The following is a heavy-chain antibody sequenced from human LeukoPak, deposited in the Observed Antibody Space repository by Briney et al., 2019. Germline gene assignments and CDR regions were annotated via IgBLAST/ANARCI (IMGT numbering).Heavy chain of an antibody. CDR3: ARRGPVGGGWGFDY. CDR1: GYTFTSYG. D-gene: IGHD6-19*01. V-gene: IGHV1-18*01. Sequence: ASVKVSCKASGYTFTSYGISWVRQAPGQGLEWMGWISGYYGNTDSAQNLQGRVTMTRDTCTSTAYMELRSLTSDDTAVYYCARRGPVGGGWGFDYWGQGTLVTVSS. CDR2: ISGYYGNT. J-gene: IGHJ4*02.